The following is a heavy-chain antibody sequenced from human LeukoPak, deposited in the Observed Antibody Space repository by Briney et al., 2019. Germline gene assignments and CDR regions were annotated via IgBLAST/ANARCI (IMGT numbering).Heavy chain of an antibody. CDR2: ISGSGGNT. J-gene: IGHJ4*02. D-gene: IGHD2-15*01. Sequence: GGSLRLSCAASGFTFSSYSMNWVRQAPGKGLEWVSSISGSGGNTYYADSVKGRFSISRDNSKNTLYLQMDSLRAEDTALYYCAKDGRGTDYWGQGTLVTVSS. V-gene: IGHV3-23*01. CDR1: GFTFSSYS. CDR3: AKDGRGTDY.